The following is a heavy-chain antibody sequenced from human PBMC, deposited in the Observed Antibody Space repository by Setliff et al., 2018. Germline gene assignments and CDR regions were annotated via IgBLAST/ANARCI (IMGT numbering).Heavy chain of an antibody. CDR2: VIQGGSG. Sequence: GGSLRLSCVGSGFTFKDYTMVWVRQVPGKGLEWVAGVIQGGSGVYADSVKGRFIISRDNSKNSCFLQMNNLRVEDTATYYCAKDTVNDGIWDFDFWGQGTPVTVSS. J-gene: IGHJ4*02. CDR1: GFTFKDYT. CDR3: AKDTVNDGIWDFDF. V-gene: IGHV3-23*01. D-gene: IGHD4-17*01.